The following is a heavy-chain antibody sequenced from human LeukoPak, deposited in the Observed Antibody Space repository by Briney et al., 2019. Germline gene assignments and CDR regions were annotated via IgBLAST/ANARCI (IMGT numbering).Heavy chain of an antibody. CDR3: ATKAGSGGGYFDY. CDR1: GLTVSTDY. J-gene: IGHJ4*02. CDR2: IFPSQST. V-gene: IGHV3-53*05. D-gene: IGHD3-10*01. Sequence: GGSLRLSCAASGLTVSTDYMSWVRQAPGKGLEWVSVIFPSQSTYYADSVKGRFTISRDNSKNAVYLQMNSLRPEDTAVYYCATKAGSGGGYFDYWGQGTLVTVSS.